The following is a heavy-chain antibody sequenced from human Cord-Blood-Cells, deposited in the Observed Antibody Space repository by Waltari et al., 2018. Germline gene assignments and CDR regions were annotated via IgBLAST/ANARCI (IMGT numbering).Heavy chain of an antibody. CDR3: ARVIAAAGLWYFDL. CDR2: IYYSGST. V-gene: IGHV4-59*11. J-gene: IGHJ2*01. D-gene: IGHD6-13*01. CDR1: GGSIRSHH. Sequence: QVQLQESGPGLVKPSETLSLTCTVSGGSIRSHHWRCIRQPPGKGLEWIGYIYYSGSTNYNPSLKSRVTISVDTSKNQFSLKLSSVTAADTAVYYCARVIAAAGLWYFDLWGRGTLVTVSS.